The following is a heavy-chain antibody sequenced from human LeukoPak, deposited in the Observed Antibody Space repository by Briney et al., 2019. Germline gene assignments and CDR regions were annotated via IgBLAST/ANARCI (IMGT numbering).Heavy chain of an antibody. Sequence: SETLSLTCTVSVGSISNYWSWIRQPAGKGLEWIGRIYSSGSTKYSPSLKSRVTMSVDTSKSQFSLNLTSVTAADTAVYYCARDPAARLTSGFDYWGQGTLVTVSS. CDR3: ARDPAARLTSGFDY. CDR1: VGSISNY. J-gene: IGHJ4*02. V-gene: IGHV4-4*07. D-gene: IGHD6-6*01. CDR2: IYSSGST.